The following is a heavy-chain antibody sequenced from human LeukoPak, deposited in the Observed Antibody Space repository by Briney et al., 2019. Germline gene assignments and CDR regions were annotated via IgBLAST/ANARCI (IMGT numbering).Heavy chain of an antibody. CDR3: AKDNFLSFGESTPFDY. CDR1: GFTFSSYA. CDR2: ISGSGGST. Sequence: GGSLRLSCAASGFTFSSYAMSWVRQAPGKGLEWVSAISGSGGSTYYADSVKGRFTISRDNSKNTLYLQMNSLRAEDTAVYYCAKDNFLSFGESTPFDYWGQGTLVAVSS. V-gene: IGHV3-23*01. J-gene: IGHJ4*02. D-gene: IGHD3-10*01.